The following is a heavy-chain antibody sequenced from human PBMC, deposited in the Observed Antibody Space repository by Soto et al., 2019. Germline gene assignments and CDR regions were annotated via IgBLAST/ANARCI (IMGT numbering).Heavy chain of an antibody. J-gene: IGHJ4*02. Sequence: GGSLRLSCAASGFTFSSYGMHWVRQAPGKGLEWVAVIWYDGSNKFYADSVKGRFTISRDNSKNTVSLQMNSLRDEDSAAYYCATTGPYWGQGTLVTVSS. CDR3: ATTGPY. CDR2: IWYDGSNK. V-gene: IGHV3-33*01. CDR1: GFTFSSYG.